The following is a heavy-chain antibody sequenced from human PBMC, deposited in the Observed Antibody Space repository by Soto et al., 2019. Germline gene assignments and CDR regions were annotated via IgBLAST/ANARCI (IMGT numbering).Heavy chain of an antibody. D-gene: IGHD2-15*01. J-gene: IGHJ4*02. V-gene: IGHV4-59*01. CDR2: IYYSGST. Sequence: QVQLQESGPGLVKPSETLSLTCTVSGGSISSYYWSWIRQPPGKGLEWIGYIYYSGSTNYNPSLKSRVPISVDTSKNQFSLKLSSVTAADTAVYYCASLGYCSGGSCYLVDYWGQGTLVTVSS. CDR3: ASLGYCSGGSCYLVDY. CDR1: GGSISSYY.